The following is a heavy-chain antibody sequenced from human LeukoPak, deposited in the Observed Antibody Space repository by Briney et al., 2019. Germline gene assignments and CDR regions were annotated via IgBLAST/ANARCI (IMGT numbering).Heavy chain of an antibody. CDR2: ISSSGSTI. CDR1: GFTFSSYE. J-gene: IGHJ6*02. Sequence: PGGSLRLSCAASGFTFSSYEMNWVRQAPGKGLEWVSYISSSGSTIYYADSVKGRFTISRDDSKNTLYLQMNSLRAEDTAVYYCAKESERGFWSGNHYYDMDVWGQGTTVTVSS. D-gene: IGHD3-3*01. V-gene: IGHV3-48*03. CDR3: AKESERGFWSGNHYYDMDV.